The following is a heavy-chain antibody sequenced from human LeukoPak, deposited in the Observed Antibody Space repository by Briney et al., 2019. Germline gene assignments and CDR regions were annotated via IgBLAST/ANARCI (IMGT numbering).Heavy chain of an antibody. V-gene: IGHV1-18*01. J-gene: IGHJ6*02. CDR3: ARGGSSGIYGMDV. CDR1: GFTFTSYG. Sequence: ASVKVSCKASGFTFTSYGFTWVRQAPGQGLEWMGWVSAYNGNTNYAQKFQGRVTMTTDTSTSTVHMELRSLRSDDTAVYYCARGGSSGIYGMDVWGQGTTVTVSS. D-gene: IGHD3-22*01. CDR2: VSAYNGNT.